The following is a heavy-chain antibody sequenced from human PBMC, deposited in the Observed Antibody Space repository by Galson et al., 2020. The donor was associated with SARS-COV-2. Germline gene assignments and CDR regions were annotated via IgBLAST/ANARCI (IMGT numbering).Heavy chain of an antibody. Sequence: SETLSLTCTVSGGSISSGSYYWSWIRQPAGKGLEWIGRIYTSGSTNYNPSLKSRVTISVDTSKNQFSLKLSSVTAADTAVYYCARSRKDHYDYVWGSYSAYYYYMDVWGKGTTVTISS. V-gene: IGHV4-61*02. CDR1: GGSISSGSYY. CDR2: IYTSGST. D-gene: IGHD3-16*01. CDR3: ARSRKDHYDYVWGSYSAYYYYMDV. J-gene: IGHJ6*03.